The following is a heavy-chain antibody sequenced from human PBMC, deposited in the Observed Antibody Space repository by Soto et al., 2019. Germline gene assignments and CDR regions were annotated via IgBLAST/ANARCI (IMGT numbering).Heavy chain of an antibody. CDR1: GFTFSSYA. Sequence: GGSLRLSCAASGFTFSSYAMHWVRQAPGKGLEWVAVISYDGSNKYYADSVKGRFTISRDNSKNTLYLQMNSLRAEGTAVYYCARDQAVRGVILYYYYYGMDVWGQGTTVTVSS. J-gene: IGHJ6*02. CDR3: ARDQAVRGVILYYYYYGMDV. CDR2: ISYDGSNK. V-gene: IGHV3-30-3*01. D-gene: IGHD3-10*01.